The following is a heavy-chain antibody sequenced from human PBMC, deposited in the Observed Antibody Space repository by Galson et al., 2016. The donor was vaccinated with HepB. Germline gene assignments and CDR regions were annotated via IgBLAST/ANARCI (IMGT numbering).Heavy chain of an antibody. D-gene: IGHD6-6*01. CDR3: ARDLNRHSSFFAY. CDR1: GFIFSSFS. J-gene: IGHJ4*02. V-gene: IGHV3-30*03. Sequence: SLRLSCAVSGFIFSSFSMHWVRQAPGKGLEWVALVSSDGGYQHYGDSVKGRFTISRDSSTNTVYLQMSSLRPEDTAMYYCARDLNRHSSFFAYWGQGTRVTVSS. CDR2: VSSDGGYQ.